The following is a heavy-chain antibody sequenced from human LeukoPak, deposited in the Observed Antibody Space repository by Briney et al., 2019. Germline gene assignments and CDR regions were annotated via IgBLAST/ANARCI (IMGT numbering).Heavy chain of an antibody. V-gene: IGHV3-30*14. D-gene: IGHD3-22*01. CDR2: ISYDGSNK. CDR3: ARDLYYYDSSGYNTHIDY. J-gene: IGHJ4*02. CDR1: GFTFSSYA. Sequence: GGSLRLSCAASGFTFSSYAMHWVRQAPGKGLEWVAVISYDGSNKYYADSVKGRFTISRDNSKNTLYLQMNSLRAEDTAVYYCARDLYYYDSSGYNTHIDYWGQGTLVTVSS.